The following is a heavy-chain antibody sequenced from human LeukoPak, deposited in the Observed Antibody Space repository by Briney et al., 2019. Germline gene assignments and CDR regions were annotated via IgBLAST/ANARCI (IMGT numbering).Heavy chain of an antibody. CDR3: ARDFVYSGYDAIYYYMDV. V-gene: IGHV1-2*02. Sequence: EASVTVSCKASGYTFTVYYMHWVRQAPGQGLEWMGWINPNSGGTNYAQKFQGRVTMTRDTSISTAYMELSRLRSDDTAVYYCARDFVYSGYDAIYYYMDVWGKGTTVTVSS. CDR1: GYTFTVYY. J-gene: IGHJ6*03. CDR2: INPNSGGT. D-gene: IGHD5-12*01.